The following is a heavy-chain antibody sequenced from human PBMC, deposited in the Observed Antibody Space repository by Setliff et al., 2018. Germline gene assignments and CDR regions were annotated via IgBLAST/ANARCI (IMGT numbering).Heavy chain of an antibody. Sequence: ASVKVSCKASGYTFTTYAMGWMRQAPGQGLEWMGWINTNTGNPSYALGFTGRFVFSLDTSVSTAYLQINSLEAEDSAVYYCGRASRFGTIVYRGDYYMDVWGKGTTVTVSS. J-gene: IGHJ6*03. V-gene: IGHV7-4-1*02. CDR2: INTNTGNP. CDR3: GRASRFGTIVYRGDYYMDV. D-gene: IGHD3-10*01. CDR1: GYTFTTYA.